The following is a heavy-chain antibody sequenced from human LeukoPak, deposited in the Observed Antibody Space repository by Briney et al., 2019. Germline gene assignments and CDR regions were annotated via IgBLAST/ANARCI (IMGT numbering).Heavy chain of an antibody. V-gene: IGHV4-59*01. CDR3: ARESWDTMVRGAVFDY. CDR2: MYSSEST. Sequence: PSETLSLTCTVSGGSLTTYYWSWIRQPPGKGLEWIGYMYSSESTNYNPSLKSRVTISVDTSKNQFSLKMSSVTAADTAVYYCARESWDTMVRGAVFDYWGLGTLVAVSS. J-gene: IGHJ4*02. D-gene: IGHD3-10*01. CDR1: GGSLTTYY.